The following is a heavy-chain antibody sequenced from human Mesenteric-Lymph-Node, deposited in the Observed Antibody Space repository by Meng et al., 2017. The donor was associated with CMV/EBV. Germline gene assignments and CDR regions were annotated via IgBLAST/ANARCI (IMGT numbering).Heavy chain of an antibody. Sequence: GESLKISCAASGFTFSSYSMNWVRQAPGKGLEWVSYISSSSSTIYYADSVKGRFTISRDNAKNSLYLQMNSLRAEDTAVYYCARYYGGNFDYWGQGTLVTVSS. D-gene: IGHD4-23*01. CDR1: GFTFSSYS. CDR3: ARYYGGNFDY. V-gene: IGHV3-48*04. J-gene: IGHJ4*02. CDR2: ISSSSSTI.